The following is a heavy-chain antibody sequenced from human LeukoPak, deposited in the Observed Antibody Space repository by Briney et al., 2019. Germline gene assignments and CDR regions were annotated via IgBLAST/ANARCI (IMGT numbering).Heavy chain of an antibody. CDR1: GGSISSYY. J-gene: IGHJ4*02. Sequence: SETLSLTCTVSGGSISSYYWSWIRQPPGKELEWIGDIYYSGSTNYNPSLKSRVTISVDTSKNQFSLRLSSVTAADTAVYYSARLASGSYGPLTPFDYWGQGTLVTVSS. CDR3: ARLASGSYGPLTPFDY. V-gene: IGHV4-59*08. D-gene: IGHD1-26*01. CDR2: IYYSGST.